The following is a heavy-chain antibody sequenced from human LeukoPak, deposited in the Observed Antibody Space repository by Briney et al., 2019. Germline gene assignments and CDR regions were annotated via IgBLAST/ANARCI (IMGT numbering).Heavy chain of an antibody. D-gene: IGHD1-26*01. CDR3: ARLRSGSYEKAFDI. V-gene: IGHV4-59*08. J-gene: IGHJ3*02. CDR2: IYYSGST. CDR1: GGSISSYY. Sequence: SETLSLTCTVSGGSISSYYWSWIRQPPGKGLEWIGYIYYSGSTNYNPSLKSRVTISVDTSKNQFSLKLSSVTAADTAVYYCARLRSGSYEKAFDIWGQGTMVTVSS.